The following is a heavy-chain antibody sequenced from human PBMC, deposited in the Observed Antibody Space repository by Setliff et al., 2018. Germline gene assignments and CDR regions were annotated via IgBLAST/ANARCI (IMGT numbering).Heavy chain of an antibody. V-gene: IGHV3-7*01. Sequence: GGSLRLSCAASGFTFSSLWMGWVRQAPGKGLEWVANINQGGGEQFYVDSVKGRFTISRDNAKNSLYLQMNSLRAEDTALYYCFGAGTCSYWGQGTLVTVSS. CDR1: GFTFSSLW. CDR2: INQGGGEQ. CDR3: FGAGTCSY. J-gene: IGHJ4*02. D-gene: IGHD3-10*01.